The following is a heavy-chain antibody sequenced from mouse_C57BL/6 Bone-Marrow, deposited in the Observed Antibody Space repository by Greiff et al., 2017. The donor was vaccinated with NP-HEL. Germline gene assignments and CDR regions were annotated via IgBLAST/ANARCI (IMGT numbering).Heavy chain of an antibody. CDR3: AKAGPNYYVSNYYAMDY. CDR2: IYPRSGNT. D-gene: IGHD1-1*01. CDR1: GYTFTSYG. Sequence: VQLQQSGAELARPGASVKLSCKASGYTFTSYGISWVKQRTGQGLEWIGEIYPRSGNTYYNEKFKGKATLTADKSSSTAYLELRSLTSEESAVYSCAKAGPNYYVSNYYAMDYWGQGTSVTVSS. V-gene: IGHV1-81*01. J-gene: IGHJ4*01.